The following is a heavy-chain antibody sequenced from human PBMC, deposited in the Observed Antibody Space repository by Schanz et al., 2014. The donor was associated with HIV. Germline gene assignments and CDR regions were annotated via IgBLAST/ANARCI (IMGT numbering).Heavy chain of an antibody. D-gene: IGHD2-8*01. V-gene: IGHV1-69*01. CDR1: EGTLSSNA. CDR3: ARSPEILKVYGLGFDP. J-gene: IGHJ5*02. Sequence: QVQLVQSGAEVKKPGSSVKVSCKASEGTLSSNAISWVRQAPGQGLEWMGGIIPIFGTATYAQKFQGRVTVTADESTSTAYMELRSLRSDDTAVYYCARSPEILKVYGLGFDPWGQGTLVTVSS. CDR2: IIPIFGTA.